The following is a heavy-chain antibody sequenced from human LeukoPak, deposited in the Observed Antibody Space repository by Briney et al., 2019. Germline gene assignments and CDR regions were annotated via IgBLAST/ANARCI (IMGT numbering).Heavy chain of an antibody. CDR2: IWYDGSNK. V-gene: IGHV3-33*01. CDR1: GFTFSSYG. J-gene: IGHJ4*02. D-gene: IGHD5-12*01. Sequence: GGSLRLSCAASGFTFSSYGMHWVRQAPGKGLEWVAVIWYDGSNKYYADSVKGRFTISRDNSKNTLYLQMNSLRAEDTAVYYCARGGYPRGDDYWGQGTLVTVSS. CDR3: ARGGYPRGDDY.